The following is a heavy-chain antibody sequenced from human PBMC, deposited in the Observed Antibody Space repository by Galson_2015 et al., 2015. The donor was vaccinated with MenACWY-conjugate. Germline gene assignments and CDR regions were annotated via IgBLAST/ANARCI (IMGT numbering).Heavy chain of an antibody. CDR1: GFTFSNYW. V-gene: IGHV3-15*01. Sequence: SLRLSCAASGFTFSNYWMHWVRQAPGKGLEWVGRIKSQTDGGKTDYAAPVKGRFTISRDDSKNTLYLQMNSLKIEDTAVYYCTTHKPDSWGGLLFHFYMDVWGKGTTVTVSS. CDR2: IKSQTDGGKT. D-gene: IGHD2-21*01. J-gene: IGHJ6*03. CDR3: TTHKPDSWGGLLFHFYMDV.